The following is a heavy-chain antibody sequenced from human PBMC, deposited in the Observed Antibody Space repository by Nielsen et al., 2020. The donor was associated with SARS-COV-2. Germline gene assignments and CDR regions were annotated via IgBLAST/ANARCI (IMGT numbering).Heavy chain of an antibody. CDR2: IYYSGST. V-gene: IGHV4-31*03. CDR3: ARGRRRFGELLFDY. Sequence: SETLSLTCTVSGGSISSGGYYWSWIRQHPGKGLEWIGYIYYSGSTYYNPSLKSRVTISVDTSKNQFSLKLSSVTAADTAVYYCARGRRRFGELLFDYWGQGTLVTVSS. J-gene: IGHJ4*02. CDR1: GGSISSGGYY. D-gene: IGHD3-10*01.